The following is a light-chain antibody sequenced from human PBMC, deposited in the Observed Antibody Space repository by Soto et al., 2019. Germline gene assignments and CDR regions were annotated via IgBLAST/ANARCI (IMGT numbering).Light chain of an antibody. CDR2: QAS. CDR3: RQYSTDLWT. J-gene: IGKJ1*01. V-gene: IGKV1-5*03. CDR1: QSIRTW. Sequence: DIQMTQSPSTLSASVGDRVTITCRASQSIRTWFAWYQQKPWKAPRLLMSQASSFKSGVPSRFSRGGSETELPLTITSLQPDDTATYYGRQYSTDLWTVGQGTKVDSK.